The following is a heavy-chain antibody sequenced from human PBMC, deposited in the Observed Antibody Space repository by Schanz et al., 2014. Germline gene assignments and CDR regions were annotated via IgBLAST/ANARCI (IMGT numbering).Heavy chain of an antibody. J-gene: IGHJ3*02. CDR3: ATNMVQGTISDAFDI. CDR1: AGSINSGPYS. V-gene: IGHV4-39*07. D-gene: IGHD3-10*01. Sequence: QVQLQESGPGLVKPSETLILTCNVSAGSINSGPYSWSWIRQPPGKGLEWIGEINHSGNNYYNPSLKSRVTISVDTSKNQFSLKLTSVTAADTAVYYCATNMVQGTISDAFDIWGQGTMVTVPS. CDR2: INHSGNN.